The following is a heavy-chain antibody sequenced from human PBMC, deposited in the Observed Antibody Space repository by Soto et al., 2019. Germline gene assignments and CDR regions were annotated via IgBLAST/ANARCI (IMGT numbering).Heavy chain of an antibody. J-gene: IGHJ6*02. CDR1: GGSISSGGYY. CDR2: IYYSGTT. D-gene: IGHD2-21*01. V-gene: IGHV4-31*03. Sequence: PSETLSLTCTVSGGSISSGGYYWYWIRQHPGKGLEWIGYIYYSGTTYYNPSLKSRVTISVDTSKNQFSLKLSSVTAADTAVYYCAASCVACGGFNYYGMDVWGQGTTGTVSS. CDR3: AASCVACGGFNYYGMDV.